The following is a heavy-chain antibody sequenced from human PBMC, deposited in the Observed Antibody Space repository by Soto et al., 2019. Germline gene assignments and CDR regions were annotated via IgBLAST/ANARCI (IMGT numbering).Heavy chain of an antibody. V-gene: IGHV3-74*01. CDR2: IYNDGTYS. CDR1: GFIFKMYW. Sequence: GGSLRLSCAASGFIFKMYWMHWVRQSPGKGLVWISRIYNDGTYSDYADSVRGRFTISRDDVNDTLYLQMNNLRAEDSGLYYCTRGPRPISTGTGAYWGQGTQVTVS. CDR3: TRGPRPISTGTGAY. D-gene: IGHD3-10*01. J-gene: IGHJ4*02.